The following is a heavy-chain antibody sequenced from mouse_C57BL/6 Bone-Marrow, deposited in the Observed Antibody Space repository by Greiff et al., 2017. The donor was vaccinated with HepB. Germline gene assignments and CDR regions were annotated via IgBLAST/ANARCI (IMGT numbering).Heavy chain of an antibody. J-gene: IGHJ4*01. V-gene: IGHV1-9*01. CDR2: ILPGSGST. CDR3: ARGGKESTTVVEYYAMDY. CDR1: GYTFTGYW. D-gene: IGHD1-1*01. Sequence: QVQLQQSGAELMKPGASVKLSCKATGYTFTGYWIEWVKQRPGHGLEWIGEILPGSGSTNYNEKFKGKATFTADTSSNTAYMQLSSLTTEDSAIYYGARGGKESTTVVEYYAMDYWGQGTSVTVSS.